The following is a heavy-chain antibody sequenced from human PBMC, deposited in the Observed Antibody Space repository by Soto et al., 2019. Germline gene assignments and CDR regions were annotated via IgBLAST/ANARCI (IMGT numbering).Heavy chain of an antibody. CDR3: ARETVKYHRYGMDV. J-gene: IGHJ6*02. D-gene: IGHD2-2*01. V-gene: IGHV3-21*01. Sequence: PGGSLRRSWAASGFTFRSFTMNWVRQAPGKGLEWVSTISSNSAYIYYTDALRGRFTISRDNAKNSLYLQMNSLRAEDTAVYYCARETVKYHRYGMDVWGQGTTVTFSS. CDR2: ISSNSAYI. CDR1: GFTFRSFT.